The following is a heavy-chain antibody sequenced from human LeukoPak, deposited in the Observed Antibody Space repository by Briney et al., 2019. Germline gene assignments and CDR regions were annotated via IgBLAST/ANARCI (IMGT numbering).Heavy chain of an antibody. CDR2: INHSGST. V-gene: IGHV4-39*07. CDR1: GGSISSGGYY. J-gene: IGHJ4*02. CDR3: ARGRKGSNY. Sequence: SETLSLTCTVSGGSISSGGYYWSWIRQHPGKGLEWIGEINHSGSTNYNPSLKSRVTISADTSKNQFSLKLSSVTAADTAVYYCARGRKGSNYWGQGTLVTVSS.